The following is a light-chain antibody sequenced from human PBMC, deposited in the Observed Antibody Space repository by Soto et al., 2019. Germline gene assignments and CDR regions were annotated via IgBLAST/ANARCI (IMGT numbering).Light chain of an antibody. CDR3: SSYTRRSTYV. CDR2: DVS. J-gene: IGLJ1*01. V-gene: IGLV2-14*03. Sequence: QSVLTQPASVSGSPGQSITIPCSGTSSDVGSYNVVSWYQQHPGKAPKLVIYDVSNRPSGVSPHFSGAESGNTASLTIAGLQAEDEADYYCSSYTRRSTYVFGTGTKVTVL. CDR1: SSDVGSYNV.